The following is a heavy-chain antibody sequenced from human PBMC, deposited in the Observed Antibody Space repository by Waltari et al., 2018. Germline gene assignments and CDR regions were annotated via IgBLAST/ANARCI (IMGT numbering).Heavy chain of an antibody. CDR1: GGSFSGYY. Sequence: QVQLQQWGAGLLKPSETLSLTCAVYGGSFSGYYWSWIRQPPGKGLEWIGEINHSGSTNYNPSLKSRVTISVDTSKNQFSLKLSSVTAADTAVYYCARGRFNRYYDFWSGSKIYDAFDIWGQGTMVTVSS. CDR3: ARGRFNRYYDFWSGSKIYDAFDI. CDR2: INHSGST. V-gene: IGHV4-34*01. J-gene: IGHJ3*02. D-gene: IGHD3-3*01.